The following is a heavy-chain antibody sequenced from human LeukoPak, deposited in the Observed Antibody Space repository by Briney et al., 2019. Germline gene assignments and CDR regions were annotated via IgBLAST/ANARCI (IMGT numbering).Heavy chain of an antibody. D-gene: IGHD1-26*01. CDR3: ARFDAWELLYYFDY. J-gene: IGHJ4*02. CDR1: GYTFTSYG. V-gene: IGHV1-18*01. Sequence: GASVKVSCKASGYTFTSYGISWVRQAPGQGLEWMGWISAYNGNTNYAQKLQGSVTMTTDTSTSTAYMELRSLRSDDAAVYYCARFDAWELLYYFDYWGQGTLVTVSS. CDR2: ISAYNGNT.